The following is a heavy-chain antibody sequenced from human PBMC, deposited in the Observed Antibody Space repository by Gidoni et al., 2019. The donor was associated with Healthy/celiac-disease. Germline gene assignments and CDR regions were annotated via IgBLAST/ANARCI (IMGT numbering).Heavy chain of an antibody. D-gene: IGHD1-7*01. V-gene: IGHV4-61*02. Sequence: QVQLQESGPGLVKPSQTLSLTCTVSGGSISSGSYYWSWIRQPAGKGLEWIGRIYTSGSTNYNPSLKSRVTISVDTSKNQFSLKLSSVTAADTAVYYCARGWNWNWFDPWGQGTLVTVSS. CDR1: GGSISSGSYY. J-gene: IGHJ5*02. CDR3: ARGWNWNWFDP. CDR2: IYTSGST.